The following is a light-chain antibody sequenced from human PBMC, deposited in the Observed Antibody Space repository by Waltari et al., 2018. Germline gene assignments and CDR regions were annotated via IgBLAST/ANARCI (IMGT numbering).Light chain of an antibody. CDR3: QQYKRWPPLT. CDR2: GGS. CDR1: QNIDNN. V-gene: IGKV3-15*01. J-gene: IGKJ4*01. Sequence: VMPQSPAALSVSPGERVTLSCKASQNIDNNLDWYQQKPGQGPSPLIYGGSTRATGVPARFSGSGSGTEVTHTIRSLECEDCAVFYCQQYKRWPPLTFGGGTKVEIK.